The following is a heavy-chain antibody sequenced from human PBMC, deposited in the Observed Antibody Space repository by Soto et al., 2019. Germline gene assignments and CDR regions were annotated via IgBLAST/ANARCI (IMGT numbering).Heavy chain of an antibody. CDR2: MNPGSGDT. Sequence: GPPVKVSCTASGYSFTNNDVSWVRQATGQGLEWMGWMNPGSGDTGYAQKFQGRVTMTRDISIATAYMELSSLRSDDTAIYYCARMETFGSLNWFDPWGQGTLVTVSS. J-gene: IGHJ5*02. V-gene: IGHV1-8*01. D-gene: IGHD3-16*01. CDR3: ARMETFGSLNWFDP. CDR1: GYSFTNND.